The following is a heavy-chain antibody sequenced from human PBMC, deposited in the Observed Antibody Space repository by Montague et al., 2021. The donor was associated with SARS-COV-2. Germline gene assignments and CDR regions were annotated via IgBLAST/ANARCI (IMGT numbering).Heavy chain of an antibody. D-gene: IGHD3-3*01. CDR2: MYYSGGT. CDR1: GGSISNYY. J-gene: IGHJ4*01. Sequence: SETLSLTCTASGGSISNYYWIWIRQSPGKGLEWIAYMYYSGGTKYNPSLKSRAAISVDTSKNQFSLNLSSITAADTAVYYCARARGGKIFGVIGPYNALALWGQGTLVTVSA. CDR3: ARARGGKIFGVIGPYNALAL. V-gene: IGHV4-59*01.